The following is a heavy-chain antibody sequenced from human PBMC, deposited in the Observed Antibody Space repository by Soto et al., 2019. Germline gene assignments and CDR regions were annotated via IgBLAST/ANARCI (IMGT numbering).Heavy chain of an antibody. CDR1: GYTFITYG. V-gene: IGHV1-18*01. Sequence: QVQLVQSGAEVKKPGASVKVSCKASGYTFITYGVSWVRQAPGQGLDWLGWISTYNGNTRYAERPQGRVTMTTDTTMNTAYMELRNLRSDDTAVYYCARGPTDYYDNSANYFLDYWGQGTLVTVSS. J-gene: IGHJ4*02. CDR3: ARGPTDYYDNSANYFLDY. CDR2: ISTYNGNT. D-gene: IGHD3-22*01.